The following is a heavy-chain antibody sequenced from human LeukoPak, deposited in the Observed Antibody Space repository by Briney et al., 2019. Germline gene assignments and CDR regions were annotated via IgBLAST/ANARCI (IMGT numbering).Heavy chain of an antibody. CDR1: GGSISTSSYY. D-gene: IGHD3-22*01. CDR2: VYYSGST. CDR3: ASQPRSTYYYDSSGYYSFFFDF. Sequence: PSETLSLTCTVSGGSISTSSYYWGWLRQPPGKGLEWIGSVYYSGSTHYNPSLRSRVNISVDTSKNQFSLKLNSVTAADTAVYYCASQPRSTYYYDSSGYYSFFFDFWGQGTLVTVSS. V-gene: IGHV4-39*01. J-gene: IGHJ4*02.